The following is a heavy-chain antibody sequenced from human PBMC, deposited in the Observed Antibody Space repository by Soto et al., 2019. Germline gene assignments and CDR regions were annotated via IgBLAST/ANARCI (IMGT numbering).Heavy chain of an antibody. J-gene: IGHJ6*02. V-gene: IGHV3-53*01. CDR2: IYSGGST. Sequence: GGSLRLSCAASGFTVSNHYMRWVRQAPGKGLEWVSVIYSGGSTYYADSVKGRFTISRDNSKNTLYLQMNSLRAEDTAVYYCSRGITGTIYYYYGMDLRAQATTVTLSS. CDR3: SRGITGTIYYYYGMDL. D-gene: IGHD1-7*01. CDR1: GFTVSNHY.